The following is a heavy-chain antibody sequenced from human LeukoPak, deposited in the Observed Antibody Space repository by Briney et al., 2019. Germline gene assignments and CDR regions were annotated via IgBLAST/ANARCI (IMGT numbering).Heavy chain of an antibody. V-gene: IGHV4-59*08. CDR2: IYYSGST. D-gene: IGHD6-19*01. CDR3: ARLASSGWSHCDY. J-gene: IGHJ4*02. CDR1: GGSISGYY. Sequence: SETLSLTCTVSGGSISGYYWSWIRQPPGKGPEWIGYIYYSGSTNYNPSLKSRVTIPVDTSKNQFSLKMNSVTAADTAVYYCARLASSGWSHCDYWGQGTLVTVSS.